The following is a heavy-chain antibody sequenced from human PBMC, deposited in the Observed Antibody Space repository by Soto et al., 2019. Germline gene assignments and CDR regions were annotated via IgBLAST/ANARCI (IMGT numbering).Heavy chain of an antibody. D-gene: IGHD5-18*01. CDR2: IYYSGST. CDR3: ARHVEDTAMVTNDY. CDR1: GCSISSSSYY. Sequence: SETLSLTCTVSGCSISSSSYYWGWIRQPPGKGLEWIGSIYYSGSTYYNPSLKSRVTISVDTSKNQFSLKLSSVTAADTAVYYCARHVEDTAMVTNDYWGQGTLVTVSS. J-gene: IGHJ4*02. V-gene: IGHV4-39*01.